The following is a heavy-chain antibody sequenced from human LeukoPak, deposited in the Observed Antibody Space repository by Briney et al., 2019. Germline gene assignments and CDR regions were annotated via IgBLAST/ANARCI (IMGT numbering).Heavy chain of an antibody. J-gene: IGHJ5*02. CDR1: GGSISSYY. CDR2: IYYSGST. CDR3: ARGGSSWYGWFDP. Sequence: PSETLSLTCTVSGGSISSYYWSWIRQPPGKGLEWIGYIYYSGSTNYNPSLKSRVTISVDTSKNQFSLKLSSVTAADTAVYYCARGGSSWYGWFDPWGQGTLVTVSS. D-gene: IGHD6-13*01. V-gene: IGHV4-59*01.